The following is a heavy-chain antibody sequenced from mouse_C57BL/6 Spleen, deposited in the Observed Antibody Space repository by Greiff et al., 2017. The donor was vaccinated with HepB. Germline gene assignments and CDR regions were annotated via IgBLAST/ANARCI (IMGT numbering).Heavy chain of an antibody. CDR2: IDPETGGT. CDR3: TRSDDDGGDYAMDY. V-gene: IGHV1-15*01. J-gene: IGHJ4*01. CDR1: GYTFTDYE. D-gene: IGHD2-4*01. Sequence: VQLQQSGAELVRPGASVTLSCKASGYTFTDYEMHWVKQTPVHGLVWIGAIDPETGGTAYNQKFKGKAILTADKSSSTAYMELRSLTSEDSAVYYCTRSDDDGGDYAMDYWGQGTSVTVSS.